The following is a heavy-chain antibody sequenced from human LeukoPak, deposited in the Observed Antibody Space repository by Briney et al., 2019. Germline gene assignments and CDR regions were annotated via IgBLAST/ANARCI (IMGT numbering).Heavy chain of an antibody. CDR3: ARSDFWSGGFDY. CDR2: IYYSGST. CDR1: GGSISSGGYY. Sequence: PSETLSLTCTVSGGSISSGGYYWSWIRQPPGKGLEWIGYIYYSGSTNYNPSLKSRVTISVDTSKNQFSLKLSSVTAADTAVYYCARSDFWSGGFDYWGQGTLVTVSS. J-gene: IGHJ4*02. D-gene: IGHD3-3*01. V-gene: IGHV4-61*08.